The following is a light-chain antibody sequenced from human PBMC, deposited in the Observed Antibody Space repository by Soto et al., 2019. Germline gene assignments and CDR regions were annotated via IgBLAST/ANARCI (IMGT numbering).Light chain of an antibody. CDR2: DTS. CDR1: QSVSGK. CDR3: QQRRNWPRIT. J-gene: IGKJ5*01. Sequence: EVMLTQSPATLSLSPRERATLSCRASQSVSGKLGWYQQKPGQAPRLLIYDTSNRATVILARFSGSGSGTYFTLTISSLEPEYVAVYYCQQRRNWPRITFGQGTRLEIK. V-gene: IGKV3-11*01.